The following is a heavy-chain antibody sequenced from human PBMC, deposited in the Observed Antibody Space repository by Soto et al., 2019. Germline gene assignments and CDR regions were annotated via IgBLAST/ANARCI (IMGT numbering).Heavy chain of an antibody. CDR2: IYGSGSNT. J-gene: IGHJ4*02. CDR3: AKDSYYGSGSYRYFDY. Sequence: EVQLLESGGGLVQPGGSLRLSCAASGFSFSNYAMSWVRQAPGKGLEWVSTIYGSGSNTYFADSVKGRFTISRDNSKNTLYLQMNSLGAEDTAVYYCAKDSYYGSGSYRYFDYWGQGTLVTVSS. CDR1: GFSFSNYA. V-gene: IGHV3-23*01. D-gene: IGHD3-10*01.